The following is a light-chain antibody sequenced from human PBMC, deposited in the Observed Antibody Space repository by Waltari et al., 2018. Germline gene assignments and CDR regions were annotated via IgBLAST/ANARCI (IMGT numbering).Light chain of an antibody. Sequence: EILLTQSPGTPSLSTGERATLSCRTSQTVDNTYLAWYQQKLGQAPRLLIAGISIRATGIPDRFRGSGSGTDFTLTISRLEPEDFAVYFCQQYTHSPWTFGQGTRVEVK. CDR3: QQYTHSPWT. V-gene: IGKV3-20*01. CDR2: GIS. CDR1: QTVDNTY. J-gene: IGKJ1*01.